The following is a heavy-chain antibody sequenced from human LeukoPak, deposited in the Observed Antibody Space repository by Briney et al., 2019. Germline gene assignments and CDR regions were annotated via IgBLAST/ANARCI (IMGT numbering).Heavy chain of an antibody. D-gene: IGHD3-22*01. V-gene: IGHV3-7*01. Sequence: GGSLRLSCAASGFTFSSYWMSWVRQAPGKGLEWVANIKQDGSEKYYVDSVRGRFTISRDNAKNSLYLQMNSLRAEDTAVYCCARAITYYYESSGYWGGYWGQGTLVTVSS. CDR2: IKQDGSEK. J-gene: IGHJ4*02. CDR1: GFTFSSYW. CDR3: ARAITYYYESSGYWGGY.